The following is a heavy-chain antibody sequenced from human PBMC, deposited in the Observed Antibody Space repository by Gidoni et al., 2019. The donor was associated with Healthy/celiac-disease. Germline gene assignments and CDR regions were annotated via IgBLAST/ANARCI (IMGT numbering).Heavy chain of an antibody. V-gene: IGHV3-15*01. CDR3: TTGRGYYYYYGMDV. CDR1: GFTFSNAW. CDR2: IKSKTDGGTT. D-gene: IGHD3-16*01. Sequence: EVQLVESGGGLVKPGGSLRLSCAASGFTFSNAWMSWVRQAPGKGLEWVGRIKSKTDGGTTDYAAPVKGRFTISRDDSKNTLYLQMNSLKTEDTAVYYCTTGRGYYYYYGMDVWGQGTTVTVSS. J-gene: IGHJ6*02.